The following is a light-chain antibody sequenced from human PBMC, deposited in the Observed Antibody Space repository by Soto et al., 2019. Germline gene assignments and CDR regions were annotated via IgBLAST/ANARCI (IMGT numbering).Light chain of an antibody. V-gene: IGKV4-1*01. CDR2: WAS. CDR1: QSVLYSSNNKNY. Sequence: DIVMTQSPDSLAVSLGERATINCKSSQSVLYSSNNKNYLAWYQQKTGQPPKLLIYWASARESGVPERFSGSGSGTDFTLTISSLQAEDVAVYYCQQYYSSSYTFGQGTKLEI. J-gene: IGKJ2*01. CDR3: QQYYSSSYT.